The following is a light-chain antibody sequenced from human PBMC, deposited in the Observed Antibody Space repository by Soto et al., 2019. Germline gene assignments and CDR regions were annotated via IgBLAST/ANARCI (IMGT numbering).Light chain of an antibody. CDR3: QSYESSLSGYV. V-gene: IGLV1-40*01. CDR1: SSNIGAGYD. CDR2: GNS. J-gene: IGLJ1*01. Sequence: QPVLTQPPSVSGAPGQRVTISCTGSSSNIGAGYDVHWYQQLPGTAPNLLIYGNSNRPSGVPDRFSGSKSGTSASLAITGLQAEDEADYYCQSYESSLSGYVFGTGTKVTVL.